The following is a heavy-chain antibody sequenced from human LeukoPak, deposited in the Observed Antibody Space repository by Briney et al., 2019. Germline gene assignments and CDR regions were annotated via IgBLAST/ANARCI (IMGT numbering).Heavy chain of an antibody. J-gene: IGHJ4*02. Sequence: ASVKVSCKASGGTFSSYAISWVRQAPGQGLEWMGWINPNSGGTNYAQKFQGRVTMTRDTSISTAYMELSRLRSDDTAVYYCARPPRPAAIRPYDYWGQGTLVTVSP. CDR2: INPNSGGT. CDR1: GGTFSSYA. CDR3: ARPPRPAAIRPYDY. V-gene: IGHV1-2*02. D-gene: IGHD2-2*01.